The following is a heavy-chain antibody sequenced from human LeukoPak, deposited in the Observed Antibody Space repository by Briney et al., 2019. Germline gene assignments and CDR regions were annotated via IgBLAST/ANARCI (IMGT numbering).Heavy chain of an antibody. CDR2: IKQDGSEK. D-gene: IGHD3-16*02. Sequence: GGSLRLSCVASGLTLSSRDWMTWVRQAPGKGLEWVANIKQDGSEKNYVDSVKGRFTISRDNAKNSLYLQMNSLRAEDTAVYYCARGGHYDSVWGRYRQKDGFDYWGQGTLVTVSS. J-gene: IGHJ4*02. CDR3: ARGGHYDSVWGRYRQKDGFDY. V-gene: IGHV3-7*01. CDR1: GLTLSSRDW.